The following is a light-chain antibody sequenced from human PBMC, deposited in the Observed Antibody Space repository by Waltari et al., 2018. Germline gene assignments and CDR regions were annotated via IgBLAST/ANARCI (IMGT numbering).Light chain of an antibody. Sequence: DIVMTQTPDSLALSLDERAPITCTSSQSVLYSSNNKNYLAWYQQKPGQPPKLLIYWASTRESGVPDRFSGSGSGTDFTLTITSLQAEDVAVYYCQQYYSTPRTFGQGTKVEIK. V-gene: IGKV4-1*01. J-gene: IGKJ1*01. CDR3: QQYYSTPRT. CDR2: WAS. CDR1: QSVLYSSNNKNY.